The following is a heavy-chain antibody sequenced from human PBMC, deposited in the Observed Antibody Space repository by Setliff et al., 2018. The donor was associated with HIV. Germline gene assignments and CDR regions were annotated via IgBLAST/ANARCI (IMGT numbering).Heavy chain of an antibody. CDR3: AKASGGILYFYYMDV. V-gene: IGHV3-23*01. J-gene: IGHJ6*03. CDR2: ISGRGTNT. CDR1: GFTFSNFA. Sequence: GGSLRLSCAASGFTFSNFAINWVRQAPGKGLEWVSTISGRGTNTYYADSVKGRFTISRDNSKNTLSLQLNSLTAEDSAGYYCAKASGGILYFYYMDVWGKGTTVTVSS. D-gene: IGHD3-3*01.